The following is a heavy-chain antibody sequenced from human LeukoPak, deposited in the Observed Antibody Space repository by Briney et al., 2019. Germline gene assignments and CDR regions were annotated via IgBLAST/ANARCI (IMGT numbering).Heavy chain of an antibody. CDR3: ASGSASTVTTACDY. J-gene: IGHJ4*02. D-gene: IGHD4-17*01. CDR1: GFTFSSYE. V-gene: IGHV3-48*03. Sequence: GGSLRLSCAASGFTFSSYEMNWVRQAPGKWLEWVAYISSSGSTIYHADSVEGRFTISRDNAKNSLYLQMNSLRAEDTAVYYCASGSASTVTTACDYWGQGTLVTVSS. CDR2: ISSSGSTI.